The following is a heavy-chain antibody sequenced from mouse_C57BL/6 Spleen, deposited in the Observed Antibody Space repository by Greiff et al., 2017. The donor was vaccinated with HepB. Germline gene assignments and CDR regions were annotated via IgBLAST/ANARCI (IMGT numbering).Heavy chain of an antibody. CDR2: INYDGSST. D-gene: IGHD1-2*01. CDR3: ARDDTTAPFAY. CDR1: GFTFSDYY. Sequence: EVQRVESEGGLVQPGSSMKLSCTASGFTFSDYYMAWVRQVPEKGLEWVANINYDGSSTYYLDSLKSRFIISRDNAKNILYLQMSSLKSEDTATYYCARDDTTAPFAYWGQGTLVTVSA. V-gene: IGHV5-16*01. J-gene: IGHJ3*01.